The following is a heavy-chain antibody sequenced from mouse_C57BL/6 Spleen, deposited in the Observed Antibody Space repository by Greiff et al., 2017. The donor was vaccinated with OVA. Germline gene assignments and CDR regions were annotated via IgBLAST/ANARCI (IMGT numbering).Heavy chain of an antibody. J-gene: IGHJ1*03. Sequence: EVKLVESGPGLAKPSQTLSLTCSVTGYSITSDYWNWIRKFPGNKLEYMGYISYSGSTYYNPSPKSRISITRDTSKNQYYLQLNSVTTEDTATYYCARSYYYGSSHWYFDVWGTGTTVTVSS. CDR3: ARSYYYGSSHWYFDV. V-gene: IGHV3-8*01. CDR2: ISYSGST. D-gene: IGHD1-1*01. CDR1: GYSITSDY.